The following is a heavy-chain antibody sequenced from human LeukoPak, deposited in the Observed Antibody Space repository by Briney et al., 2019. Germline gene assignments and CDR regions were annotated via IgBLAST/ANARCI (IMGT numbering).Heavy chain of an antibody. J-gene: IGHJ4*02. CDR2: SSSSYT. V-gene: IGHV3-11*06. D-gene: IGHD5-18*01. CDR1: GFTFSDYY. CDR3: ARDLRIQLWSYPYYFDY. Sequence: GGSLRLSCAASGFTFSDYYMSWIRQAPGKGLEWVSYSSSSYTNYADSVKGRFTISRDNAKNSLYLQMNSLRAEDTAVYYCARDLRIQLWSYPYYFDYWGQETLVTVSS.